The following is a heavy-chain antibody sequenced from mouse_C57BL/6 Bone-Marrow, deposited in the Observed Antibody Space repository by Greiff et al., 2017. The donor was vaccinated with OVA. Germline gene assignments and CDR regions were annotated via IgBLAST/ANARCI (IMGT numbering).Heavy chain of an antibody. CDR3: ARVGAYYYGSSLYAMDY. D-gene: IGHD1-1*01. J-gene: IGHJ4*01. CDR2: IRYAGSN. Sequence: EVQLQQSGPGLVKPSQSLSLTCSVTGYSITSCYYWNWIRQFPGNKLEWMGYIRYAGSNNYNPSLKNRISITRDTSKNPFFLKLNSVTTEDTATYYCARVGAYYYGSSLYAMDYWGQGTLVTVSS. V-gene: IGHV3-6*01. CDR1: GYSITSCYY.